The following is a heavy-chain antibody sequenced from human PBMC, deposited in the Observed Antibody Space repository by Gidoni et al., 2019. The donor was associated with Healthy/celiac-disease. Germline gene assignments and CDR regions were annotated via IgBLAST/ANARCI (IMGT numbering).Heavy chain of an antibody. J-gene: IGHJ2*01. Sequence: EVQLLESGGGLVQPGGSLRLSCAASGFTFSRYALSWVRQAPGKGLEWVSAISGSGGSTYYADSVKGRFTISRDNSKNTLYLQMNSLRAEDTAVYYCANPRNKDYDFWGYFDLWGRGTLVTVSS. CDR3: ANPRNKDYDFWGYFDL. CDR1: GFTFSRYA. V-gene: IGHV3-23*01. D-gene: IGHD3-3*01. CDR2: ISGSGGST.